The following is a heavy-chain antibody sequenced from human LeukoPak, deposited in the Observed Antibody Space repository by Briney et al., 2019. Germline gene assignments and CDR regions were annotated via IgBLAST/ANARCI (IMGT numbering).Heavy chain of an antibody. D-gene: IGHD1-26*01. V-gene: IGHV3-7*01. CDR2: IKQDGSGK. CDR1: GFTFSNYW. CDR3: ARLVGATISDY. Sequence: GGSLRLSCAASGFTFSNYWMSWVRQAPGKGLEWVANIKQDGSGKYYVDSVKGRFTISRDNAKNSLYLQMNSLRAEDTAVYYCARLVGATISDYWGQGTLVTVSS. J-gene: IGHJ4*02.